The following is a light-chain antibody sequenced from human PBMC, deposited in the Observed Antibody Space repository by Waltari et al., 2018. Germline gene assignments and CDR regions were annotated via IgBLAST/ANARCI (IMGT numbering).Light chain of an antibody. J-gene: IGKJ2*01. Sequence: IVLTQSPATLSLSPGERATPPCRASQSVRTNLAWYQQKPGQAPRLLIYDASHRATGIPARFSGSGSGTDFTLKISRVEAEDVGVYYCMQGIHLPLSYTFGQGTKLEIK. CDR1: QSVRTN. CDR2: DAS. V-gene: IGKV3-11*01. CDR3: MQGIHLPLSYT.